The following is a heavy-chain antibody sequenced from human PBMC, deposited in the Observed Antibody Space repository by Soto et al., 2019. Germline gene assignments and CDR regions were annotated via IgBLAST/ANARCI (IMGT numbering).Heavy chain of an antibody. J-gene: IGHJ6*02. Sequence: QVQLVQSGAEVKEPGDSVRVSCEASGYTVTAYYIHWVRQAPGQGLEWMGWINPKFGDTTYAQDFQGRVSMTRDMSISTVDMELSRLTSDDTAIYYCARNMDYYYGRGSGNGHGVWGQGTTVTVFS. CDR1: GYTVTAYY. CDR2: INPKFGDT. CDR3: ARNMDYYYGRGSGNGHGV. V-gene: IGHV1-2*02. D-gene: IGHD3-10*02.